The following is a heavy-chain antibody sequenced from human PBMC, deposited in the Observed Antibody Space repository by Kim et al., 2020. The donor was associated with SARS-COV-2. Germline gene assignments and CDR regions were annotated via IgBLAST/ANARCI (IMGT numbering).Heavy chain of an antibody. V-gene: IGHV3-73*01. CDR3: TRVSPYSNSWRDAFD. CDR2: IRSKANSYAT. D-gene: IGHD6-13*01. CDR1: GFIFSDSA. Sequence: GGSLRLSCAASGFIFSDSAMYWVRQASGKGLQWVGRIRSKANSYATAYDVSVKGRFIISRDDSKNTAYLQMNSLKTEDTAIYYCTRVSPYSNSWRDAFD. J-gene: IGHJ3*02.